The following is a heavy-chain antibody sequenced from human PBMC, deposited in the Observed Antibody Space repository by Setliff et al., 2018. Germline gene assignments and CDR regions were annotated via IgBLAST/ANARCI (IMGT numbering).Heavy chain of an antibody. J-gene: IGHJ6*02. D-gene: IGHD1-1*01. CDR2: IQHDGENK. Sequence: PGGSLRLSCAASGFSFESHGMHWVRQAPGKGLEWVAFIQHDGENKFYADSVKGRLTVSRDNSKNTLYLEMDGLRPEDAAVYYCANSRVTNFRVHLYLPRGLDVWGQGTTVTVSS. V-gene: IGHV3-30*02. CDR1: GFSFESHG. CDR3: ANSRVTNFRVHLYLPRGLDV.